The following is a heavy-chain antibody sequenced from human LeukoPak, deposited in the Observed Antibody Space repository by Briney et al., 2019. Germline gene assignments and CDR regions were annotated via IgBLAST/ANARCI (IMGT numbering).Heavy chain of an antibody. Sequence: SETLSLTCTVSGGSISSRNFYWGWIRQSPGKGPEWIGSIYNTGSTYYNPSLKSRVTISVDTSKNQFSLKLNSVTAADTAVYYCARLARSSSWYEGYYDYWGQGTLVTVSS. CDR3: ARLARSSSWYEGYYDY. V-gene: IGHV4-39*01. CDR1: GGSISSRNFY. J-gene: IGHJ4*02. D-gene: IGHD6-13*01. CDR2: IYNTGST.